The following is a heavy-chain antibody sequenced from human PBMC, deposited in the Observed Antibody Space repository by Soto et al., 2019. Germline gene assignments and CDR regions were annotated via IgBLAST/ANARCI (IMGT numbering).Heavy chain of an antibody. D-gene: IGHD2-15*01. J-gene: IGHJ6*02. CDR1: GFSLSTSGMC. V-gene: IGHV2-70*11. CDR2: IDWDDDK. Sequence: SGPTLVNPTQTLTLTCTFPGFSLSTSGMCVSWIRQPPGKALEWPARIDWDDDKYYSTSLKTRLSISKDTSKNQVVLTMTNMEPVDTATYDCARIRPLQGYCSGRSCPKRYYYAMGVWGQGTTATVAS. CDR3: ARIRPLQGYCSGRSCPKRYYYAMGV.